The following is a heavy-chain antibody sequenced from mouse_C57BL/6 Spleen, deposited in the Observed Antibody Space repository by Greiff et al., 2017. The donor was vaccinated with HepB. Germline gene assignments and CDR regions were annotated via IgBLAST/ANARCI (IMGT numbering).Heavy chain of an antibody. Sequence: QVHVKQSGAELARPGASVKLSCKASGYTFTSYGISWVKQRTGQGLEWIGEIYPRSGNTYYNEKFKGKATLTADKSSSTAYMELRSLTSEDSAVYFCARPTIVTTSYFDYWGQGTTLTVSS. V-gene: IGHV1-81*01. J-gene: IGHJ2*01. D-gene: IGHD2-5*01. CDR1: GYTFTSYG. CDR3: ARPTIVTTSYFDY. CDR2: IYPRSGNT.